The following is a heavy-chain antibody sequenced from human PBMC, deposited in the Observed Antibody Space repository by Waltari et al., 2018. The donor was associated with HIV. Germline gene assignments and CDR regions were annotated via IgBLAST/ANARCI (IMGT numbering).Heavy chain of an antibody. V-gene: IGHV4-38-2*01. CDR1: DYSIESGYY. CDR3: ASGSRRGHSHGIDY. CDR2: SLHSGNT. J-gene: IGHJ4*02. D-gene: IGHD5-18*01. Sequence: QVQLQESGPGLVKPSETLSLTCSVSDYSIESGYYWGWIRQPPGKALEWIGSSLHSGNTYYNPSLKSRLTISLDTSKNQVSLKLSSVTAADTAVYYCASGSRRGHSHGIDYWGQGTLVTVSS.